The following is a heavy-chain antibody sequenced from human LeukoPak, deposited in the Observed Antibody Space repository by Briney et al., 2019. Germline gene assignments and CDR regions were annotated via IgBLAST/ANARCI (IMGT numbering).Heavy chain of an antibody. CDR1: GGSFSGYY. CDR2: INHSGST. V-gene: IGHV4-34*01. D-gene: IGHD4-4*01. Sequence: KPSETLSLTCAVYGGSFSGYYWSWIRQPPGKGLEWIGEINHSGSTNYNPSLKSRVTISVDTSKNQFSLKLSSVTAADTAVYYCAGSTYRRSFSLDYWGQGTLVTVSS. CDR3: AGSTYRRSFSLDY. J-gene: IGHJ4*02.